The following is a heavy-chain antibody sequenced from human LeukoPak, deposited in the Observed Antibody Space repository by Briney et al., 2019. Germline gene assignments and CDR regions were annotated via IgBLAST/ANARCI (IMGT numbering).Heavy chain of an antibody. V-gene: IGHV3-64D*06. D-gene: IGHD1-1*01. J-gene: IGHJ6*02. CDR3: VNEVGTYYYGMDV. CDR2: ISSNGGST. CDR1: GFTLSSYA. Sequence: PGGSLRLSCSASGFTLSSYAMQWVRQAPGKGLEYVSAISSNGGSTYYADSVKGRFTISRDNSKNTLYLQMSSLRAEDTAVYYCVNEVGTYYYGMDVWGQGTTVTVSS.